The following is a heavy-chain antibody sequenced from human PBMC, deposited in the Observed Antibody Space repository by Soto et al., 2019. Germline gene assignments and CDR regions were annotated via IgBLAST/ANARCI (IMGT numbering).Heavy chain of an antibody. CDR2: ISGSGGST. CDR1: GFTFSSYA. V-gene: IGHV3-23*01. Sequence: EVQLLESGGGLVQPGGSLRLSCAASGFTFSSYAMSWVRQAPGKGLEWVSAISGSGGSTYYADSVKGRFTISRDNSKNTLYLQMNSLRAEDTAVYYCAKPVGYCSGGSCRNWYFALWGRGTLVTVSS. J-gene: IGHJ2*01. D-gene: IGHD2-15*01. CDR3: AKPVGYCSGGSCRNWYFAL.